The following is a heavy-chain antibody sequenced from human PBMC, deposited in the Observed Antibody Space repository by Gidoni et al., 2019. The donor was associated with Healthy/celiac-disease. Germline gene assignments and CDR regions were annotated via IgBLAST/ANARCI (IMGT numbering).Heavy chain of an antibody. CDR3: AKDRAAMVRGATGDY. D-gene: IGHD3-10*01. CDR2: ISGSGGST. V-gene: IGHV3-23*01. Sequence: EVRLLESGGGLVQPGGSLRLSCAASGFTFSSYARSWVRQAPGKGLEWVPAISGSGGSTYYADSVKGRFTISRDNSKNTLYLQMNSLRAEDTAVYYCAKDRAAMVRGATGDYWGQGTLVTVSS. CDR1: GFTFSSYA. J-gene: IGHJ4*02.